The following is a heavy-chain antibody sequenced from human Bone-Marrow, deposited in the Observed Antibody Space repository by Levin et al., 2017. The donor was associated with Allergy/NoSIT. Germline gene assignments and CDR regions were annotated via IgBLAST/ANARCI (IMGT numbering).Heavy chain of an antibody. D-gene: IGHD3-10*01. J-gene: IGHJ4*02. Sequence: PSETLSLTCTVSGGSINSNNYYWGWIRQPPGKRLEWIGSIYYSGSTYYNPSLKSRVTISVDTSKNQFSLRLSSVTAADTAVYYGARLSSGVGRFDFDYWGQGTLVTVSS. CDR3: ARLSSGVGRFDFDY. CDR1: GGSINSNNYY. V-gene: IGHV4-39*01. CDR2: IYYSGST.